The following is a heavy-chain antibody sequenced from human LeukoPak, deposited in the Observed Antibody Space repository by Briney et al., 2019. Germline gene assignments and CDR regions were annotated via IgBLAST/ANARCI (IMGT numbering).Heavy chain of an antibody. J-gene: IGHJ3*02. D-gene: IGHD5-24*01. V-gene: IGHV1-8*01. Sequence: ASVKVSCKTSGYTFTSYDINWVRQATGQGLEWMGWMNPNSGNTGYAQKFQGRVTMTRDTSASTVYMELSSLRSEDTAIYYCARIRDGYNDAYDIWGQGTVVTVPS. CDR3: ARIRDGYNDAYDI. CDR1: GYTFTSYD. CDR2: MNPNSGNT.